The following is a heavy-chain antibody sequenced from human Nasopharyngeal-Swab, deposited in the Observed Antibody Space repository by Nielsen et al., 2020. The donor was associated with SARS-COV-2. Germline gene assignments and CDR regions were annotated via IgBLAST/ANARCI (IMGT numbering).Heavy chain of an antibody. CDR3: ASLSGSSSAYYYYMDV. V-gene: IGHV3-9*01. D-gene: IGHD6-6*01. J-gene: IGHJ6*03. CDR1: GFTFDDYA. Sequence: SLKISCAASGFTFDDYAMHWVRQAPGKGLEWVSGISWSSGSIGYADSVKGRFTISRDNAKNSLYLQMNSLRAEDTALYYCASLSGSSSAYYYYMDVWGKGTTVTVSS. CDR2: ISWSSGSI.